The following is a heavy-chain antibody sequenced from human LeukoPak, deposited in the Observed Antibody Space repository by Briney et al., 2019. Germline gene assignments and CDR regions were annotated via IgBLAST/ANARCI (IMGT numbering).Heavy chain of an antibody. D-gene: IGHD3-10*01. CDR3: ARGGGSAASGSQVRVDYMDV. Sequence: GGSLRLSWAASGFTFSNYWLHWVRQVPGKGLVSVSLIHSDGSTIIYADSVKGRFTISRDNAKKTLYLQMDSVRVEDMAVYFCARGGGSAASGSQVRVDYMDVWGKGTTVTVSS. CDR2: IHSDGSTI. J-gene: IGHJ6*03. V-gene: IGHV3-74*01. CDR1: GFTFSNYW.